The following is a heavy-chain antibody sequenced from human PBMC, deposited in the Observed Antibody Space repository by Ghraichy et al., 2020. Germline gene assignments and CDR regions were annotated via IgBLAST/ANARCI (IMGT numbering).Heavy chain of an antibody. V-gene: IGHV3-15*07. CDR2: IKSKTDGGTR. CDR3: TTVASSYHYYGMDV. Sequence: AGSLRLSCAASGLIFNNARMNWVRQAPGKGLEWVGRIKSKTDGGTRDYAAPVKGRFTISRDDSKNMLYLQMNSLKTEDTAVYYCTTVASSYHYYGMDVWGQGTTVTVSS. J-gene: IGHJ6*02. CDR1: GLIFNNAR.